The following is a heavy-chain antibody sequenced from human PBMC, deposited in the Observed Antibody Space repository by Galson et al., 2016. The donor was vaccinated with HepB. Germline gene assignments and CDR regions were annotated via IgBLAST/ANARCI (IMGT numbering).Heavy chain of an antibody. V-gene: IGHV1-3*01. D-gene: IGHD2-21*02. CDR3: ARDVTPNCGDDCYWRWFDP. CDR1: GYSFTTYL. Sequence: SVKVSCKASGYSFTTYLTHWARQAPGQRLEWMGWINAGNGNTMYSEKFQGRVTITTDTSASTAYLDLSDLRSEDTAVYYCARDVTPNCGDDCYWRWFDPWGQGTLVTVSS. CDR2: INAGNGNT. J-gene: IGHJ5*01.